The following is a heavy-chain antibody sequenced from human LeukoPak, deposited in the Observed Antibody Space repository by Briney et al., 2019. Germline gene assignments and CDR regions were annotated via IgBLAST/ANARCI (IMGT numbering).Heavy chain of an antibody. CDR3: AKPYSGSYAFFFDY. CDR2: ILYDGSNK. D-gene: IGHD1-26*01. V-gene: IGHV3-30*02. CDR1: GFTLSRYG. Sequence: GGSLRLSCAASGFTLSRYGMHWVREARGKGLEWVRFILYDGSNKYYADSVKGRFTISRDNSKNTLYLQMNSLRAEDTAVYYCAKPYSGSYAFFFDYWGQGTLVTVSS. J-gene: IGHJ4*02.